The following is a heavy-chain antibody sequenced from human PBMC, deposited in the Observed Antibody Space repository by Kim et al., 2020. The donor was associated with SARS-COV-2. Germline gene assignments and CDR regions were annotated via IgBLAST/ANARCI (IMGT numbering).Heavy chain of an antibody. CDR1: GFTFSSYD. Sequence: GGSLRLSCAASGFTFSSYDMHWVRQATGKGLEWVSAIGTAGDTYYPGSVKGRFTISRENAKNSLYLQMNSLRAGDTAVYYCARSGGGALAFDIWGQGTMVTVSS. V-gene: IGHV3-13*01. CDR3: ARSGGGALAFDI. CDR2: IGTAGDT. J-gene: IGHJ3*02.